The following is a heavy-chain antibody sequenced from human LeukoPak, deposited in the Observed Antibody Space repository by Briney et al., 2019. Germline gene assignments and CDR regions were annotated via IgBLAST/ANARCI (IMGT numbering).Heavy chain of an antibody. CDR1: GFTFRNFG. V-gene: IGHV3-33*01. J-gene: IGHJ4*02. CDR3: ARDYHGLDY. D-gene: IGHD2-2*01. Sequence: PGGSLRLSCAASGFTFRNFGMHWVRQAPGKGLEWVAVIWYDGNNKYYADSVKGRFTISRDNSKNTLYLQMKSLGAEDTAVYYCARDYHGLDYWGQGTLVTVSS. CDR2: IWYDGNNK.